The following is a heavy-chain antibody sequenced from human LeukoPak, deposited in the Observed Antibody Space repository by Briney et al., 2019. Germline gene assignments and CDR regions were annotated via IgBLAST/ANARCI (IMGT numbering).Heavy chain of an antibody. Sequence: GGSLRHSCAASGFTFSNYAMNWVRQAPGKGLEWVSTISGRGGGTFYADSVKGRFTITRDNSKNTLFLQMSNLRAEDTAVYYCARSVGYDSTGYFHDAFGIWGQGTMVTVSS. CDR2: ISGRGGGT. V-gene: IGHV3-23*01. CDR3: ARSVGYDSTGYFHDAFGI. CDR1: GFTFSNYA. J-gene: IGHJ3*02. D-gene: IGHD3-22*01.